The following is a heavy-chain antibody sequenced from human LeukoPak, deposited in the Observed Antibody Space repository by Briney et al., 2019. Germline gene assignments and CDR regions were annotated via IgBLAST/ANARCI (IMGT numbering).Heavy chain of an antibody. CDR2: ISSSSSYI. J-gene: IGHJ4*02. D-gene: IGHD6-13*01. CDR3: ARGRYSSSWTADHYFDY. Sequence: PGGSLRLSCAASGFTFSSYSMNWVRQAPGKGLEWVSSISSSSSYIYYADSVKGRFTISRDNAKNSLYLQMNSLRAEDTAVYYCARGRYSSSWTADHYFDYWGQGTLVTVSS. CDR1: GFTFSSYS. V-gene: IGHV3-21*01.